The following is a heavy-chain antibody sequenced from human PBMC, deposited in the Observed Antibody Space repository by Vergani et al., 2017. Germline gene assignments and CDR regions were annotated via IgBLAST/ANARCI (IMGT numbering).Heavy chain of an antibody. V-gene: IGHV4-61*02. D-gene: IGHD1-26*01. CDR3: ARGSRAAGSSGPYS. Sequence: QVQLQESGPGLVKPSQTRALTCTVFGASMSSVGYYWTWIRQSAGKRLEWIGDILGSGTANYNPSFQGRVSMSVATSKNQFSLTLSSVNATDTAVYYCARGSRAAGSSGPYSWGQGTRVTVSS. CDR1: GASMSSVGYY. CDR2: ILGSGTA. J-gene: IGHJ4*02.